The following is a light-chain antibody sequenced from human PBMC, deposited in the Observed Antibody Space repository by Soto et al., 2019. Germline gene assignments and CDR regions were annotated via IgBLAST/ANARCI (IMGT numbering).Light chain of an antibody. Sequence: EIVLTQSPATLSLSPGERATLTCRASQSVSNFLAWYQHKPGQAPRLLIYDASIRAAGVPARFSGSGSGTDFTLNITRLEPEDSAVYYCLQHSGTSPKTFGQGTKVDIK. V-gene: IGKV3-11*01. J-gene: IGKJ1*01. CDR3: LQHSGTSPKT. CDR2: DAS. CDR1: QSVSNF.